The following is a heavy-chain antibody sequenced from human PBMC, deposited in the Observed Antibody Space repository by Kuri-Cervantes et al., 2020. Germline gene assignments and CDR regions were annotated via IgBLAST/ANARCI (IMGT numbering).Heavy chain of an antibody. CDR3: AREAAATSQEPPIYYYYYMDV. CDR2: MNPNSGNT. D-gene: IGHD6-25*01. J-gene: IGHJ6*03. Sequence: ASVKVSCKASGYTFTSYDINWVRQATGQGLEWMGWMNPNSGNTGYAQKFQGRVTMTRNTSISTAYMELSSLRSEDTAVYYCAREAAATSQEPPIYYYYYMDVWGKGTTVTVSS. V-gene: IGHV1-8*02. CDR1: GYTFTSYD.